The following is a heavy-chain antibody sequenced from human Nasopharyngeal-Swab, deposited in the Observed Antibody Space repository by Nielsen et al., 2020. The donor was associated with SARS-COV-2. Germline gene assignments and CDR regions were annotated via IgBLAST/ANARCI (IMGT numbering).Heavy chain of an antibody. Sequence: GSLRLSCAVYGFSFSGYYWSWIRQPPGKGLEWIGEINHSGSTNYNPSLKSRVTISVDTSKNQFSLKLTSVTAADTAVYYCAREYCSGGSCYSPVGRKRNWFDPWGQGTLVTVSS. D-gene: IGHD2-15*01. CDR1: GFSFSGYY. V-gene: IGHV4-34*01. J-gene: IGHJ5*02. CDR3: AREYCSGGSCYSPVGRKRNWFDP. CDR2: INHSGST.